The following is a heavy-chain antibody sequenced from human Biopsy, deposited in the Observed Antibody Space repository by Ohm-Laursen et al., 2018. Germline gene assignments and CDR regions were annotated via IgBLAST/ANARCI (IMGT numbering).Heavy chain of an antibody. D-gene: IGHD3-10*01. CDR1: GGSFSGYY. CDR2: INDSGRT. CDR3: ARGTNYYGSGRNRHWFDP. J-gene: IGHJ5*02. V-gene: IGHV4-34*01. Sequence: SETLSLTCGVYGGSFSGYYCNWIRQPPGKGLEWIGEINDSGRTNYNPSLRSRVTFSVDTSKNQFSLKLSSVTAADTAVYYCARGTNYYGSGRNRHWFDPWGQGTQVTVSS.